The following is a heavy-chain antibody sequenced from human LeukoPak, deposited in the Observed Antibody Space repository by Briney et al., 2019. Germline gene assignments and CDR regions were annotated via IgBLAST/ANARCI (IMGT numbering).Heavy chain of an antibody. CDR1: GFTFSSYA. D-gene: IGHD2-2*01. J-gene: IGHJ6*02. Sequence: PGGSLRLSCAASGFTFSSYAMSWVRQAPGKGLEWVSAISGSGGSTYYADSVKGRFTISRDNSKNTLFLQMGSLRAEDMAVYYCARALHSRYCSSPSCSALYYYYAMDVWGQGTTVTVSS. V-gene: IGHV3-23*01. CDR3: ARALHSRYCSSPSCSALYYYYAMDV. CDR2: ISGSGGST.